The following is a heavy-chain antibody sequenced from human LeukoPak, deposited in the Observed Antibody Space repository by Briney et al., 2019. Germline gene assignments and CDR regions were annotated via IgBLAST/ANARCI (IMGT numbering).Heavy chain of an antibody. CDR3: ARDSTRISYYYDSSGDIDY. D-gene: IGHD3-22*01. Sequence: GGSLRLSCAASGFTFSSYWMSWVRQAPGKGLEWVANIKRDGSEKYYVDSVKGRFTISRDNAKNSLYLQMNSLRAEDTAVYYCARDSTRISYYYDSSGDIDYWGQGTLVTVSS. CDR1: GFTFSSYW. J-gene: IGHJ4*02. CDR2: IKRDGSEK. V-gene: IGHV3-7*01.